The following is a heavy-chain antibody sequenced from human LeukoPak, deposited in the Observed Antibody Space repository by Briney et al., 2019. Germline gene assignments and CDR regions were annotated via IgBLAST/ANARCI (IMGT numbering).Heavy chain of an antibody. CDR1: GGSISRGDYY. CDR2: IYYSGST. CDR3: ARGDIVVVPAANGFDP. V-gene: IGHV4-30-4*08. Sequence: SQTLSLTCTVSGGSISRGDYYWSWIRQPPGKGLEWIGYIYYSGSTYYNPSLKSRVTISVDTSKNQFSLKLSSVTAADTAVYYCARGDIVVVPAANGFDPWGRGTLVTVSS. D-gene: IGHD2-2*01. J-gene: IGHJ5*02.